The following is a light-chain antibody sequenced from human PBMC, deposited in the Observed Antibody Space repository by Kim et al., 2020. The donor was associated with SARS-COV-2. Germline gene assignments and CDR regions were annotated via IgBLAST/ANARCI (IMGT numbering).Light chain of an antibody. CDR1: KLGERY. J-gene: IGLJ3*02. CDR2: QDD. V-gene: IGLV3-1*01. CDR3: QAWDSNPEKV. Sequence: SYELTQPPSVSVSLGQTASITCSGHKLGERYATWYQQTPGQPPLVVIYQDDKRPSGISDRFSGSNSGDTATLTISGTQAMDEADYFCQAWDSNPEKVFGGGTQLTVL.